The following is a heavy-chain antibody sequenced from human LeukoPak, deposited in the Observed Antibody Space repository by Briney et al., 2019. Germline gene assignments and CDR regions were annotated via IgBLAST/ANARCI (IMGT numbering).Heavy chain of an antibody. CDR2: IYHSGST. Sequence: SGALSPTCAFSGGSISSSNWGGWGRPPPGEGLEWIGEIYHSGSTNYNPSLKSRVTISVDKSKNQFSLKLSSVTAADTAVYYCARAASSRSYFQHWGQGTLVTVSS. CDR3: ARAASSRSYFQH. J-gene: IGHJ1*01. D-gene: IGHD6-13*01. CDR1: GGSISSSNW. V-gene: IGHV4-4*02.